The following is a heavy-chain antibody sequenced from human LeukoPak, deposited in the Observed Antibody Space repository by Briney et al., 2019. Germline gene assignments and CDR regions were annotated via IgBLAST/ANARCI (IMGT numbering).Heavy chain of an antibody. Sequence: GGSLRLSCAASGFTFTSYAMSWVRQAPGKGLDWVSAISGSGGSTYYGDSVKGRFTISRDSSKNAMYLQMNSLRAEDTAVYYCAKGSGSGSYYKNYFDPWGQGTLVTVSS. CDR2: ISGSGGST. CDR1: GFTFTSYA. CDR3: AKGSGSGSYYKNYFDP. D-gene: IGHD3-10*01. V-gene: IGHV3-23*01. J-gene: IGHJ5*02.